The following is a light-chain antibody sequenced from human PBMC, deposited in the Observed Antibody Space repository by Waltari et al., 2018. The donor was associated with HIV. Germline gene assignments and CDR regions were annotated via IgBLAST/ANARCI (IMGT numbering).Light chain of an antibody. CDR1: QSVGSS. J-gene: IGKJ3*01. V-gene: IGKV3-11*01. CDR3: QQRINWPT. Sequence: EIVLTQSPATLSLSPGERATLSCRASQSVGSSLAWYQQKPGQAPRLLIDDASNRATGIPARFSGSGSGTDFTLTISSLEPEDFAVYYCQQRINWPTFGPGTKVEI. CDR2: DAS.